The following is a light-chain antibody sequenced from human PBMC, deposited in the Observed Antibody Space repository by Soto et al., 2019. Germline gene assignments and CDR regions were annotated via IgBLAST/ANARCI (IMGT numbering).Light chain of an antibody. V-gene: IGKV3-11*01. CDR1: QSVSRY. CDR2: DTS. Sequence: EIVLTQSPATLSLSPGERATLSCRASQSVSRYLAWYQQKPGQAPRLLIYDTSNRATGIPARFSGSGSGTDFTLPISSLGSEDFAVCYFLCRSSWTPIFTFGPGTKVDIK. CDR3: LCRSSWTPIFT. J-gene: IGKJ3*01.